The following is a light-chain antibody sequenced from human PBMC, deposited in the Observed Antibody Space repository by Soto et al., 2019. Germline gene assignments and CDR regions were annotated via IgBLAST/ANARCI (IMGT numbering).Light chain of an antibody. CDR1: NSNIESHS. CDR2: SND. CDR3: ATWDDGVNGVV. Sequence: QSLLTQPPSMSATPGQRVSISCSRSNSNIESHSVDWYQHFPGTAPKLVINSNDQRPSGVPDRFSGSKSGTSASLAISGLQSEDEADYYCATWDDGVNGVVFGGGTKLTVL. J-gene: IGLJ2*01. V-gene: IGLV1-44*01.